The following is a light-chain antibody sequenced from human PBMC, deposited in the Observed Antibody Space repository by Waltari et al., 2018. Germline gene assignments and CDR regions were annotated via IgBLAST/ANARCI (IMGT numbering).Light chain of an antibody. V-gene: IGLV2-23*02. CDR2: AVS. J-gene: IGLJ2*01. CDR3: SSYAGSSKGV. CDR1: SSDVGNYKR. Sequence: QSALTQPASVSGSPGQSITISCTGTSSDVGNYKRVSWYQQHPGKAPKLMIYAVSKRPSGVSDRSSGSKAGAMASVTISGLQPEDEAEYFCSSYAGSSKGVFGGGTKVTVL.